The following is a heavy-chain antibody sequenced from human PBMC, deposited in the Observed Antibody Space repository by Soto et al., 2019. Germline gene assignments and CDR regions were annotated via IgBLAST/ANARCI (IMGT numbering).Heavy chain of an antibody. D-gene: IGHD5-18*01. CDR2: IYYSGST. J-gene: IGHJ4*02. Sequence: LSLTCTVSGGSVSSGNYYWSWVRQPPGRGLEYIGDIYYSGSTKYNPSLKSRVTMSVDTSKNQFSLKLNSVTAADTAVYYCARVAAMSTSTSLIDYWGQGTLVTVYS. CDR3: ARVAAMSTSTSLIDY. CDR1: GGSVSSGNYY. V-gene: IGHV4-61*01.